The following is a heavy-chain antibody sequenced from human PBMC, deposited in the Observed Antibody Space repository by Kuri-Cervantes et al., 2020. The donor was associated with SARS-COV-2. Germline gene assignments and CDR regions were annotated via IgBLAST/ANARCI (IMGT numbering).Heavy chain of an antibody. CDR1: GGSISSYY. V-gene: IGHV4-59*08. CDR2: IYYSGST. J-gene: IGHJ4*02. CDR3: ARHGGRVATTFYFDY. D-gene: IGHD5-12*01. Sequence: SETLSLTCTVSGGSISSYYWSWIRQPPGKGLEWIGSIYYSGSTYYNPTLKSRVTISVDTSKNQFSLKLSSVTAADTAVYYCARHGGRVATTFYFDYWGQGTLVTVSS.